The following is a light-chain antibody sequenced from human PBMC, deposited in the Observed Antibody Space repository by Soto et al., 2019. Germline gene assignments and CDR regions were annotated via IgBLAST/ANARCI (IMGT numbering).Light chain of an antibody. CDR3: QNYKSAPLLT. V-gene: IGKV1-27*01. Sequence: IQMTQSPSSLSASVGDRVTITCRASQGISNYLAWYQQKPGKVPKLLISDAYTLQSGVPSRFSGSGSGTDFTLTISSLQPEDVATYYCQNYKSAPLLTFGPGTKVDLK. CDR2: DAY. J-gene: IGKJ3*01. CDR1: QGISNY.